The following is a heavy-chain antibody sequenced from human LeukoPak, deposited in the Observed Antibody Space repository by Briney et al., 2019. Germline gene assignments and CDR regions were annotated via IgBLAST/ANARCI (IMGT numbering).Heavy chain of an antibody. J-gene: IGHJ2*01. CDR1: GFTVSSNY. CDR3: GITMIVVVITIYWYFDL. V-gene: IGHV3-66*02. CDR2: IYSCGST. Sequence: GGSLRLACAASGFTVSSNYMSWVRQAPGKGLEWVSVIYSCGSTHYDDSVNGRFTISRDNPKNTLYLKMNSLRAEDTAVYYGGITMIVVVITIYWYFDLWGRGTLVTVSS. D-gene: IGHD3-22*01.